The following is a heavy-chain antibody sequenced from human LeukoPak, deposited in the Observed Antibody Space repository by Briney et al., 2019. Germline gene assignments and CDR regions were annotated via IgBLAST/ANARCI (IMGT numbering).Heavy chain of an antibody. CDR1: GGTFSSYA. J-gene: IGHJ4*02. V-gene: IGHV1-69*05. Sequence: GASVKVSCKASGGTFSSYAISWVRQAPGQGLEWMGGIIPIFGTANYAQKFQGRVTITTDESTSTAYMELSSLRSEDTAVYYCASSKALRFLEWSGPPFDYWGQGTLVTVSP. CDR2: IIPIFGTA. CDR3: ASSKALRFLEWSGPPFDY. D-gene: IGHD3-3*01.